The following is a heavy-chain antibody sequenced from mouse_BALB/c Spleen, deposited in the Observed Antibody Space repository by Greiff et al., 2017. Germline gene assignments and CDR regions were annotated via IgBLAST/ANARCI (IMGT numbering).Heavy chain of an antibody. CDR1: GYTFTDYS. J-gene: IGHJ4*01. D-gene: IGHD2-4*01. CDR3: ARPYDYDAYARDN. V-gene: IGHV1-69*01. CDR2: IVTSDSYT. Sequence: QVQLQQPGAGLVMPGASLKMSCTASGYTFTDYSMSWVQQSPGQGLEWIGAIVTSDSYTYYNQKFKGKATLSVDESSSTAYMQLSSLTSEDSAVYYCARPYDYDAYARDNWGKGTSVTVS.